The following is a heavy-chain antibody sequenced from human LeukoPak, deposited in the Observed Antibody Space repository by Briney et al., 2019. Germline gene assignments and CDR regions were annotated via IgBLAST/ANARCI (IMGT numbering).Heavy chain of an antibody. D-gene: IGHD6-19*01. V-gene: IGHV3-30*02. J-gene: IGHJ4*02. CDR2: IRYDGSNK. CDR3: AKDSSEYSSGRYYFDY. Sequence: GGSLRLSCAASGFTFSSYGMHWVRQAPGKGLEWVAFIRYDGSNKYYADSVKGRFTISRDNSKNTLYLQMNSLRAEDTAVYYCAKDSSEYSSGRYYFDYWGQGTLVTVSS. CDR1: GFTFSSYG.